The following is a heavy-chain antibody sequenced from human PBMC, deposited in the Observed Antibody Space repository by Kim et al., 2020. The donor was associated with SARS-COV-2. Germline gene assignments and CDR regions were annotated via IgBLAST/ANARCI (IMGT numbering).Heavy chain of an antibody. J-gene: IGHJ4*02. D-gene: IGHD3-22*01. CDR3: ARDYYDSSGTFDY. V-gene: IGHV3-7*01. Sequence: YVDSVKGRFTISRDNAKNSLYLQMNSLRAEDTAVYYCARDYYDSSGTFDYWGQGTLVTVSS.